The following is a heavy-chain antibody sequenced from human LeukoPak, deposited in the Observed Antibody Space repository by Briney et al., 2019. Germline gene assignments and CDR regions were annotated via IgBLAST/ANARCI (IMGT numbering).Heavy chain of an antibody. Sequence: GGSLRLSCAASGFTFSNYGMHWVRQAPGKGLESVAVIWYDASNKYYADSVKGRFTISRDNSKNTLYLQMNSLRGDDTAAYYCARSLEKDYHGSGTYYMNNWFDPWGQGTVVTVSS. CDR3: ARSLEKDYHGSGTYYMNNWFDP. D-gene: IGHD3-10*01. V-gene: IGHV3-33*01. CDR1: GFTFSNYG. J-gene: IGHJ5*02. CDR2: IWYDASNK.